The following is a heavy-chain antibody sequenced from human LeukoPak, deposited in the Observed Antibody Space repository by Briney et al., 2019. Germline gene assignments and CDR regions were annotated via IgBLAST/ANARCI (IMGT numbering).Heavy chain of an antibody. CDR1: GFTFSSYA. Sequence: GGSLRLSCAASGFTFSSYAMHWVRQAPGKGLEWVAVISYDGSNKYYADSVKGRFTISRDNSKNALYLQMNSLRAEDTAVYYCARDFDYWGQGTLVTVSS. V-gene: IGHV3-30-3*01. CDR2: ISYDGSNK. CDR3: ARDFDY. J-gene: IGHJ4*02.